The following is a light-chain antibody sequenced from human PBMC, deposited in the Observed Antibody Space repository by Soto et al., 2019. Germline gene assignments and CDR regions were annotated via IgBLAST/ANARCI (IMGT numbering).Light chain of an antibody. J-gene: IGLJ2*01. CDR2: DNN. CDR1: SSNIGSHY. V-gene: IGLV1-51*01. CDR3: GTWDSSLSAVV. Sequence: QSVLTQPPSVSAAPGQKVTISCSGSSSNIGSHYMSWYQQLLGAAPRLLIYDNNQRPSGIPDRFSGSKSGTSATLGITGLQTGDEADYYCGTWDSSLSAVVFGGGTKLTVL.